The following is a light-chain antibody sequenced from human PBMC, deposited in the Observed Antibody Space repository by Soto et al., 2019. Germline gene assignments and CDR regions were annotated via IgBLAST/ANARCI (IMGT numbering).Light chain of an antibody. Sequence: DIQMTQSPSSLSASVGDRVTITCQASQDITNYLNWYQQKPGKAPKLLIYDASNLETGVPSRFSGSGSGTDITFTISSLQPEDIATYYCQQYDNLPPLFGQGTKLEIK. V-gene: IGKV1-33*01. CDR1: QDITNY. CDR3: QQYDNLPPL. CDR2: DAS. J-gene: IGKJ2*01.